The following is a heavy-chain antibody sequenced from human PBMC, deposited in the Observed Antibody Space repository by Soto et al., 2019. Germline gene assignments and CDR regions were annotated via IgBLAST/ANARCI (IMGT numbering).Heavy chain of an antibody. CDR1: GYIFVNYG. CDR2: ISPYTGNT. Sequence: QVQLVQSGDEVKKPGASVKVSCKASGYIFVNYGIAWVRHAPGQGLEWMGWISPYTGNTHSATKVQGRLTMTTDTSTSTAYMDLGSLTSDDTAVYYCVMVDNYVTPTPQDVWGQGTTVTVS. CDR3: VMVDNYVTPTPQDV. V-gene: IGHV1-18*01. J-gene: IGHJ6*02. D-gene: IGHD3-16*01.